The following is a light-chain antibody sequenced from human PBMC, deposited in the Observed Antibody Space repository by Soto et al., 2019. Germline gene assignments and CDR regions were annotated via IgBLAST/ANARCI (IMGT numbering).Light chain of an antibody. Sequence: QSALTQPASLSGSPGQSITISCTGTSSDVGGYNFVSWYQQHPGNPPKLLIFEVNNRPLGVSDRFSGSKSGNTASLTISGLQATDEADYYCSSYTSTNTLILFGGGTKLPVL. V-gene: IGLV2-14*01. CDR3: SSYTSTNTLIL. J-gene: IGLJ2*01. CDR1: SSDVGGYNF. CDR2: EVN.